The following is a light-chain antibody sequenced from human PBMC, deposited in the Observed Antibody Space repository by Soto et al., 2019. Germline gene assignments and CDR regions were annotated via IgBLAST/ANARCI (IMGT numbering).Light chain of an antibody. Sequence: QSALTQPASVSGSPGQWITISCTGTSSDVGLYDYVSWYQQHPGKAPQLMIYAVSNRPSGVSNRFSASKSGNTASLFISGLQAEDEADYYCSSYTSDSSYVFGSGTKVTVL. CDR1: SSDVGLYDY. CDR2: AVS. V-gene: IGLV2-14*01. J-gene: IGLJ1*01. CDR3: SSYTSDSSYV.